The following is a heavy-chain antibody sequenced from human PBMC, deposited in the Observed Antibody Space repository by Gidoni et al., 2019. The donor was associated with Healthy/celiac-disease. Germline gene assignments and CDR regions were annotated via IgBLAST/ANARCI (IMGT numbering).Heavy chain of an antibody. J-gene: IGHJ4*02. V-gene: IGHV4-39*01. D-gene: IGHD3-3*01. CDR2: IYYSGST. CDR1: GGSIRSSSYY. Sequence: QLQLQESGPGLVKPSETLSLTCTVSGGSIRSSSYYWGWIRQPPGKGLEWIGSIYYSGSTYYNPSLKSRVTISVDTSKNQFSLKLSSVTAADTAVYYCAGFTPFLRFLEWLGDYWGQGTLVTVSS. CDR3: AGFTPFLRFLEWLGDY.